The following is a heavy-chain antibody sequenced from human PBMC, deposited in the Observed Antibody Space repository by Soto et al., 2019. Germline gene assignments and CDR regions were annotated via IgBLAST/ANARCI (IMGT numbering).Heavy chain of an antibody. CDR2: VSGSGGST. CDR1: GFTFNTSW. J-gene: IGHJ3*02. Sequence: GGSLRLSCAASGFTFNTSWKHWVRQAPGKGLEWVSGVSGSGGSTYCVDSVKGRFTISRDNSKNTLYLQMNSLRAEDTAVYYCAKDFGYNYGYDAFDIWGQGTMVTVSS. D-gene: IGHD5-18*01. CDR3: AKDFGYNYGYDAFDI. V-gene: IGHV3-23*01.